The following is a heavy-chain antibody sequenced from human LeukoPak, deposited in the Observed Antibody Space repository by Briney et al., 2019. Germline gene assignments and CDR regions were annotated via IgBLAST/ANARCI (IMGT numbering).Heavy chain of an antibody. D-gene: IGHD3-10*01. V-gene: IGHV3-30*02. CDR3: AKDGASITMVRERNYYMDV. CDR2: IRYDGSNK. Sequence: PGGSLRLSCAASGFTFSSYGMHWVRQAPGKGLEWVAFIRYDGSNKYYADSVKGRFTISRDNSKNTLYLQMNSLRAEDTAVYYCAKDGASITMVRERNYYMDVWGKGTTVTISS. CDR1: GFTFSSYG. J-gene: IGHJ6*03.